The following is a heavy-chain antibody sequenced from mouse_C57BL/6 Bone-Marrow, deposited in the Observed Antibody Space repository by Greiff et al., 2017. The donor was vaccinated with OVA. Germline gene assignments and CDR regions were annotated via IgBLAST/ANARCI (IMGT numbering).Heavy chain of an antibody. CDR1: GLTFSSYA. J-gene: IGHJ2*01. CDR3: AREGSPFCFDY. CDR2: ISDGGSYT. V-gene: IGHV5-4*01. Sequence: EVQGVESGGGLVKPGGSLKLSCAASGLTFSSYAMSWVRQTPEKRLEWVATISDGGSYTYYPDHVKGRFTSSRDNAKNNLYLQMSHLKSEDTAMYDCAREGSPFCFDYWGQGTTLTVSS.